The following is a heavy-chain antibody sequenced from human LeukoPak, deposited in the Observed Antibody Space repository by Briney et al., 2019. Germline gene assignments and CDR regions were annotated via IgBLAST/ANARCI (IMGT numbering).Heavy chain of an antibody. CDR2: ISSSSSYI. CDR3: ASNYYDSSGYSFYYFDY. D-gene: IGHD3-22*01. V-gene: IGHV3-21*01. J-gene: IGHJ4*02. CDR1: GFTFNSYS. Sequence: PGGSLRLSCAASGFTFNSYSMNWVRQAPGKGLEWVSSISSSSSYIYYADSVKGRFTISRDNAKNSLYLQMNILRAEDTAVYYCASNYYDSSGYSFYYFDYWGQGTLVTVSS.